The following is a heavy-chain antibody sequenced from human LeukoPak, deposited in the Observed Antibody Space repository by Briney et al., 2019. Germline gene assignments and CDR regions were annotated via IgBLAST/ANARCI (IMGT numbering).Heavy chain of an antibody. V-gene: IGHV3-7*05. J-gene: IGHJ3*02. CDR2: IKQNGSQK. CDR1: GFTFSSYW. D-gene: IGHD4-17*01. CDR3: ARDPTVTNFHDAFDI. Sequence: GGSLRLSCAASGFTFSSYWMSWVRQAPGKGLEWVATIKQNGSQKEYVDSVKGRFTISRDNAKNSLYLQMNSLRAEDTAVYYCARDPTVTNFHDAFDIWGQGTMVTVSS.